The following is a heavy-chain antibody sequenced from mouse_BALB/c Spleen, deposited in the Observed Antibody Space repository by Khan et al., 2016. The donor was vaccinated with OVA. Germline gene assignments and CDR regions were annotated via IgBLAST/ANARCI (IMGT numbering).Heavy chain of an antibody. Sequence: QVQLKESGAELVRPGTSVKVSCKASGYAFSNYLIEWLKQRPGQGLEWIGVINPGSGGTKYNEKFKDKATLTADTSSSTAYMQLSSLTSDDSAVYFCSRSGYGFGAYWGPGTLVTVSA. CDR1: GYAFSNYL. J-gene: IGHJ3*01. CDR3: SRSGYGFGAY. V-gene: IGHV1-54*01. D-gene: IGHD3-2*02. CDR2: INPGSGGT.